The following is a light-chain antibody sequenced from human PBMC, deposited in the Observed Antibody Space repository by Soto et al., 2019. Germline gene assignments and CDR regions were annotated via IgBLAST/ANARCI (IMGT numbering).Light chain of an antibody. CDR1: HSITSH. CDR2: DAS. CDR3: QQYYYWWT. J-gene: IGKJ1*01. V-gene: IGKV3D-15*01. Sequence: EIVMTQSPATLSVSPGETATLSCRASHSITSHISWYQQKPGQAPRLLMHDASARATGIPARFSASGSGTEFTLTISSLQADDFAVYYCQQYYYWWTFGQGTKVEIK.